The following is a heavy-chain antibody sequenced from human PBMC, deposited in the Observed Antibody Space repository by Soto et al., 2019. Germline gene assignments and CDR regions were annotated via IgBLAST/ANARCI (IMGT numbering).Heavy chain of an antibody. CDR2: IYYSGST. Sequence: SETLSLTCTVSGGSISSSSYYWGWIRQPPGKGLEWIGSIYYSGSTYYNPSLKSRVTISVDTSKNQFSLKLSSVTAADTAVYYCARHDVGIAAAGTILYDYGMDAWGQGTTVTVSS. V-gene: IGHV4-39*01. J-gene: IGHJ6*02. D-gene: IGHD6-13*01. CDR1: GGSISSSSYY. CDR3: ARHDVGIAAAGTILYDYGMDA.